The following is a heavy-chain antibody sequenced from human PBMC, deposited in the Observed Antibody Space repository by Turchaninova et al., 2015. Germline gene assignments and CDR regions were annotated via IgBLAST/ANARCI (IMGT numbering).Heavy chain of an antibody. CDR2: IKPDGSEK. CDR3: ARDLEAVVAASDC. V-gene: IGHV3-7*01. Sequence: EVQLVESGGGLFQPGGSGRRSWAASGCTLSGYWMSWVRQAPGKGLEWVANIKPDGSEKYYVDSVKGRFTISRDNAKNSLYLQMNSLRAEDSAVYYCARDLEAVVAASDCWGQGTLVTVSS. CDR1: GCTLSGYW. D-gene: IGHD2-15*01. J-gene: IGHJ4*02.